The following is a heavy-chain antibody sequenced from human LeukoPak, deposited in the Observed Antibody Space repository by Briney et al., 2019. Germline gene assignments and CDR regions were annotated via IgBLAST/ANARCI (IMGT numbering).Heavy chain of an antibody. D-gene: IGHD5-18*01. CDR1: GFTFSSYG. V-gene: IGHV3-30*18. CDR3: AKDIKGYSYGYRYYYYGMDV. Sequence: GGSLRLSCAASGFTFSSYGMHWVRQAPGKGLEWVAVISYDGSNKYYADSVKGRFTISRDNSKNTLHLQMNSLRAEDTAVYYCAKDIKGYSYGYRYYYYGMDVWGQGTTVTVSS. J-gene: IGHJ6*02. CDR2: ISYDGSNK.